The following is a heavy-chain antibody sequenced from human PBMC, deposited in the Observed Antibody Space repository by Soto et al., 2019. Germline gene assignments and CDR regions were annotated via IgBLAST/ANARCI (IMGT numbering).Heavy chain of an antibody. D-gene: IGHD3-10*01. CDR3: ARGRYYGSGTPIKYFDL. Sequence: SETLSITCAVYGGSFSGYYWTWIRQPPGTGLEWIGEINHSGSTNYNPSLKSRVTISVDTSKNQFSLKLTSVTAADTAVYYCARGRYYGSGTPIKYFDLWGRGTLVT. V-gene: IGHV4-34*01. CDR1: GGSFSGYY. CDR2: INHSGST. J-gene: IGHJ2*01.